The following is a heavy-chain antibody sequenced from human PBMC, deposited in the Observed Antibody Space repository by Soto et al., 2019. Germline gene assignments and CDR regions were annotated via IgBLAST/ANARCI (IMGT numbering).Heavy chain of an antibody. J-gene: IGHJ3*02. D-gene: IGHD2-21*02. CDR3: ARGVVTAILSDAFDI. CDR1: GGTFSSYA. CDR2: IIPIFGTA. Sequence: SVKVSCKASGGTFSSYAISWVRQAPGQGLEWMGGIIPIFGTANYAQKFQGRVTITADESTSTAYMGLSSLRSEDTAVYYCARGVVTAILSDAFDIWGQGAMVTVSS. V-gene: IGHV1-69*13.